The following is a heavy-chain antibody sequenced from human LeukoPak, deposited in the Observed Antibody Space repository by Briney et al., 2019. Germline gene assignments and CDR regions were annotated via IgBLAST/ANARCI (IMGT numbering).Heavy chain of an antibody. CDR1: GFTFSSYE. CDR3: ARDGHDFWSGGSNWFDP. J-gene: IGHJ5*02. Sequence: PGGSLRLSCAASGFTFSSYEMNWVRQAPGKGLEWVSYISSSGSTVYYADSVKGRFTISRDNAKNSLYLQMNSLRAEDTAVYYCARDGHDFWSGGSNWFDPWGQGTLVTVSS. D-gene: IGHD3-3*01. V-gene: IGHV3-48*03. CDR2: ISSSGSTV.